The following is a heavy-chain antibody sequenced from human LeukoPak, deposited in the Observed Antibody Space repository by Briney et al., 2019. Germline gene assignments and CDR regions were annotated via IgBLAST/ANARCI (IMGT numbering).Heavy chain of an antibody. V-gene: IGHV4-4*02. D-gene: IGHD2-15*01. Sequence: SGTLSLTCGVPGGSISNTNWWTWVRQPPGKGLEWIGEVNLQGSTNYNPSLKSRVTISVDTSKNQFSLKLSSVTAADTAVYYCARGSQSLGYCSGGSCRAKIFDYWGQGTLVTVSS. J-gene: IGHJ4*02. CDR3: ARGSQSLGYCSGGSCRAKIFDY. CDR2: VNLQGST. CDR1: GGSISNTNW.